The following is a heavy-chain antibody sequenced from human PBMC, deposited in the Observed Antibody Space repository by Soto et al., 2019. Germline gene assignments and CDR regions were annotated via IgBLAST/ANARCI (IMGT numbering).Heavy chain of an antibody. CDR2: IYYSGST. D-gene: IGHD3-10*01. V-gene: IGHV4-59*01. CDR3: ARGPISLWFGELNWFDP. J-gene: IGHJ5*02. Sequence: SETLSLTCTVSGGSISSYYWSWMRQPPGKGLEWIGYIYYSGSTNYNPSLKSRVTISVDTSKNQFSLKLSSVTAADTAVYYCARGPISLWFGELNWFDPWGQGTLVTVSS. CDR1: GGSISSYY.